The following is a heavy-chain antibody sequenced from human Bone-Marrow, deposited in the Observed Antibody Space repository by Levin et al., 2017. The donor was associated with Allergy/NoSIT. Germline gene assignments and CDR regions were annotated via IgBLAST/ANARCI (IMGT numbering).Heavy chain of an antibody. CDR2: IYHSGST. CDR1: GGSISSGGYS. J-gene: IGHJ4*02. Sequence: PSETLSLTCAVSGGSISSGGYSWSWIRQPPGKGLEWIGYIYHSGSTYYNPSLKSRVTISVDRSKNQFSLKLSSVTAADTAVYYCARGVQLWPRGYYFDYWGQGTLVTVSS. V-gene: IGHV4-30-2*01. CDR3: ARGVQLWPRGYYFDY. D-gene: IGHD5-18*01.